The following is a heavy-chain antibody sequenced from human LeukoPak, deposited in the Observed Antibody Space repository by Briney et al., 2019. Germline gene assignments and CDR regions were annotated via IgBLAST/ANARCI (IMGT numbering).Heavy chain of an antibody. CDR1: GFSFSSYW. V-gene: IGHV3-7*01. CDR2: IKLDGSEK. Sequence: GGSLRLSCAASGFSFSSYWMSWVRQAPGKGLEWVANIKLDGSEKYYVDSVKGRFTISRDNAKNSLYLQMNSLRAEDTAVYYWARDGYDGRVYYHDGRWDFNYGGRDNRVTVST. CDR3: ARDGYDGRVYYHDGRWDFNY. D-gene: IGHD3-22*01. J-gene: IGHJ2*01.